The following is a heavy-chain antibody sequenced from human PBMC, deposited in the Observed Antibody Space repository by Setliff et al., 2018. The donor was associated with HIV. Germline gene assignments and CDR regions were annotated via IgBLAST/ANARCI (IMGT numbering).Heavy chain of an antibody. CDR1: GGSISSGGYY. CDR2: IYYSGTT. CDR3: ARHGAYEAYYDYMDV. Sequence: SETLSLTCTVSGGSISSGGYYWSWIRQHPGKGLEWIGYIYYSGTTYDNPSLKSRVTISVDTSKNQFSLKLSSVTAADTAVYYCARHGAYEAYYDYMDVWGKGTTVTVS. V-gene: IGHV4-31*03. J-gene: IGHJ6*03. D-gene: IGHD5-12*01.